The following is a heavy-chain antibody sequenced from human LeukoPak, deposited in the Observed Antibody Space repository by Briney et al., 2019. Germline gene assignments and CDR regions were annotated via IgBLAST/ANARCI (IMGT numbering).Heavy chain of an antibody. V-gene: IGHV3-23*01. CDR1: GFTLTNFA. CDR3: ASGPYSSSYFAS. CDR2: ISGGGEHT. D-gene: IGHD6-13*01. J-gene: IGHJ4*02. Sequence: GGSLRLSCAASGFTLTNFAMKWVRQAPGKGLEWVADISGGGEHTFYADSVKGRFTISRDNSKDTLHLQMSILRPEDTALYYCASGPYSSSYFASWGQGTMVTVSS.